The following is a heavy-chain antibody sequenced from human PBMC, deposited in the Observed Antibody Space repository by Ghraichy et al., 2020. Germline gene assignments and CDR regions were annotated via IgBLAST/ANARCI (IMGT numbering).Heavy chain of an antibody. Sequence: SQTLSLTCVISGDSVSSNSAAWNWIRQSPSRGLEWLGRTYYRSKWYNDYAVSVKSRITINPDTSKNQFSLQLNSVTPDDTAVYHCARGTTWGLHYSYYYYGMDVWGQGTTVTVSS. D-gene: IGHD4-11*01. V-gene: IGHV6-1*01. J-gene: IGHJ6*02. CDR2: TYYRSKWYN. CDR1: GDSVSSNSAA. CDR3: ARGTTWGLHYSYYYYGMDV.